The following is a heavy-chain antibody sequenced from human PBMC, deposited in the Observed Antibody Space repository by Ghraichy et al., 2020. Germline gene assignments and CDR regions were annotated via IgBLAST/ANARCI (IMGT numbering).Heavy chain of an antibody. CDR2: IYYSGSP. D-gene: IGHD3-10*01. CDR1: GGSMISYY. CDR3: ARPMVRGYSYGLDV. Sequence: ESLNISCTVSGGSMISYYWSWIRQRPGKGLEWIGYIYYSGSPKYNPSLKGRVTISVDTSKSQFFLKLGSVTAADTAVYYCARPMVRGYSYGLDVWGQGTTVTVSS. J-gene: IGHJ6*02. V-gene: IGHV4-59*12.